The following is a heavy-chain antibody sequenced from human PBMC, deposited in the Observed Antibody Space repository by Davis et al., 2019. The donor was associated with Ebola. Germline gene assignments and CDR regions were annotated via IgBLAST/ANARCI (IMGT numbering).Heavy chain of an antibody. CDR2: IYYSGST. Sequence: SETLSLTCTVSGGSISSSSYYWGWIRQPPGKGLEWIGSIYYSGSTYYNTSLKSRVTISVDTSKNQFSLKLSSVTAADTAVYYCAVAPATYYYDSSGHYYSRQGSFDYWGQGTLVTVSS. D-gene: IGHD3-22*01. CDR1: GGSISSSSYY. J-gene: IGHJ4*02. V-gene: IGHV4-39*01. CDR3: AVAPATYYYDSSGHYYSRQGSFDY.